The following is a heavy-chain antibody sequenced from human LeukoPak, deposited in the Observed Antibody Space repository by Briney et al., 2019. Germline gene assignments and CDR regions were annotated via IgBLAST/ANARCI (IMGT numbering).Heavy chain of an antibody. CDR2: IRYDGSNK. J-gene: IGHJ3*01. V-gene: IGHV3-30*02. CDR1: GFIFSSCG. Sequence: PGGSLRLSCAASGFIFSSCGMHWVRQAPGKGLEWVAFIRYDGSNKYYADSVKGRFTISRDNSKNTLYLQMSSLRAEDTAVYYCAKDRTIFGVAPYAFDVWGQGTMVTVSS. D-gene: IGHD3-3*01. CDR3: AKDRTIFGVAPYAFDV.